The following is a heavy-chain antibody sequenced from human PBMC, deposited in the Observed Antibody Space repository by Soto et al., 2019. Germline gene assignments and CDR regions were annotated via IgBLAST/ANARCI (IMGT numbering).Heavy chain of an antibody. J-gene: IGHJ4*02. CDR1: GGSISSGDYY. Sequence: SETLSLTCTVSGGSISSGDYYWSWIRQPPGKGLEWIGYIYYSGSTYYNPSLKSRVTISVDTSKNQFSLKLSSVTAADTAVYYCARVILSTHEIDYWGQGTLVTVSS. CDR3: ARVILSTHEIDY. V-gene: IGHV4-30-4*01. CDR2: IYYSGST. D-gene: IGHD2-15*01.